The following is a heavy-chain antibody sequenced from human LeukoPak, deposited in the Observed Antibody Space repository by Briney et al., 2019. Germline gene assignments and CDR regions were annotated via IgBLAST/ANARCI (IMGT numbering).Heavy chain of an antibody. J-gene: IGHJ6*03. Sequence: SPTPSLTCAVYGASFSGSYWGWIRQPPGKWMEWIGSILYSGRTYYNPSLKSPATISVDTSKHQFSLKMRSVPAADTGVDYCARALTSTYCSGGSCYLSYYYYYMDVGGKGTTVTISS. CDR1: GASFSGSY. D-gene: IGHD2-15*01. V-gene: IGHV4-34*12. CDR3: ARALTSTYCSGGSCYLSYYYYYMDV. CDR2: ILYSGRT.